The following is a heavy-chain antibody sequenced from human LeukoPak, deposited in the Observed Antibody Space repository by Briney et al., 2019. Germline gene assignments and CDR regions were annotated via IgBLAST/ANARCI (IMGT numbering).Heavy chain of an antibody. CDR3: ASRYYDSSGYYHPGNY. CDR2: INHSGST. J-gene: IGHJ4*02. V-gene: IGHV4-34*01. CDR1: GGSFSGYY. Sequence: PSETLSLTCAVYGGSFSGYYWSWIRQPPGKGLEWIGEINHSGSTNYNPSLKSRVTISVDTSKKQFSLRLSSVTAADTAVYYCASRYYDSSGYYHPGNYWGQGTLVTVSS. D-gene: IGHD3-22*01.